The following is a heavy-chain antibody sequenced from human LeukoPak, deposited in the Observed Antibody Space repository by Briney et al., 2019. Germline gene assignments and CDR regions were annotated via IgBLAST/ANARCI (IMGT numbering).Heavy chain of an antibody. V-gene: IGHV1-69*05. CDR3: ARGYCSSTSCYSAEAFDY. Sequence: ASVKVSCKASGGTFSSYAISWVRQAPGQGLEWMGGIIPIFGTANYAQKFQGRVTITTDESTSTAYMELSSLRSEDTAVYYCARGYCSSTSCYSAEAFDYWGQGTLVTVSS. D-gene: IGHD2-2*01. CDR2: IIPIFGTA. CDR1: GGTFSSYA. J-gene: IGHJ4*02.